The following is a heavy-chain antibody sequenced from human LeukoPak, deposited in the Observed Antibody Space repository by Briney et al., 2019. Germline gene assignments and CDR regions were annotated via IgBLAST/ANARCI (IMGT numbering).Heavy chain of an antibody. CDR2: ISVRSNYI. V-gene: IGHV3-21*01. Sequence: PRGSLRLSCAASGFSFSATWMTWVRQAPGKGLEWVSSISVRSNYIYYADSERGRFSISRDDARNSLYLQMDSLRGDDTAVYYCARLRRNSDSSGYYYYYDYWGQGTLVTVSS. CDR3: ARLRRNSDSSGYYYYYDY. J-gene: IGHJ4*02. D-gene: IGHD3-22*01. CDR1: GFSFSATW.